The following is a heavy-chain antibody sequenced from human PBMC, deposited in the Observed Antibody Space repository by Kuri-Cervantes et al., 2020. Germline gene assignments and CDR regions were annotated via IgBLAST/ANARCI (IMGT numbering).Heavy chain of an antibody. V-gene: IGHV3-33*01. Sequence: GESLKISCAASGFTFSSYGMHWVRQAPGKGLEWVAVIWYDGSNKYYADSVKGRFTISRDNSKNTLCLQMNSLRAEDTAVYYCARDLIYYGMDVWGQGTTVTVSS. CDR1: GFTFSSYG. J-gene: IGHJ6*02. CDR2: IWYDGSNK. CDR3: ARDLIYYGMDV.